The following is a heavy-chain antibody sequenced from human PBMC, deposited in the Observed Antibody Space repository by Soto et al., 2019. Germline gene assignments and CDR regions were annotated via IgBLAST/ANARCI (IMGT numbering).Heavy chain of an antibody. D-gene: IGHD2-15*01. CDR2: INAGNGNT. CDR1: GYTFTSYA. Sequence: ASVKVSCKASGYTFTSYAMHWVRQAPGQRLEWMGWINAGNGNTKYSQKFQGRVTITRDTSASTAYMELSSLRSEDTAVYYCARGSGYCSGGSCYSVPGYWGQGTLVTVSS. CDR3: ARGSGYCSGGSCYSVPGY. J-gene: IGHJ4*02. V-gene: IGHV1-3*01.